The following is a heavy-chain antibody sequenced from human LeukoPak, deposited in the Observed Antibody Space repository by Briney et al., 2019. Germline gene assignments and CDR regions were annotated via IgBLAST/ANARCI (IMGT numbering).Heavy chain of an antibody. V-gene: IGHV3-21*01. CDR2: ISSSSRDI. D-gene: IGHD1-26*01. CDR3: VREAAATLFDY. J-gene: IGHJ4*02. CDR1: GFTFSSYT. Sequence: PGGSLRLSCAASGFTFSSYTMNWVRQAPGKGLEWVAAISSSSRDIFYADSVKGRFSISRDNTQNSLSLQMSSLKAKDTAVYYCVREAAATLFDYWGQGTLVTVSS.